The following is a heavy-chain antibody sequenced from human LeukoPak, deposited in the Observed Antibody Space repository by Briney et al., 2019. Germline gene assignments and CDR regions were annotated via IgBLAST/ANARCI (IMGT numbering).Heavy chain of an antibody. V-gene: IGHV4-31*03. Sequence: PSETLSLTCTVSGVSISSGGYYWSWIRQHPGKGLEWIGYIYYSGSTYYNPSLKSRVTISVDTSKDQFSLKLSSVTAADTAVYYCARDSLGSVDTAMVRGGYAFDIWGQGTMVTVSS. CDR1: GVSISSGGYY. J-gene: IGHJ3*02. CDR2: IYYSGST. D-gene: IGHD5-18*01. CDR3: ARDSLGSVDTAMVRGGYAFDI.